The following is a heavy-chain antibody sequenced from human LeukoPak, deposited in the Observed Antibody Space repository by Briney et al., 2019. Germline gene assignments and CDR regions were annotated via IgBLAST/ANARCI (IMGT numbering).Heavy chain of an antibody. CDR2: IIPILGIA. V-gene: IGHV1-69*02. CDR1: GGTLSSYT. Sequence: SVKISCKASGGTLSSYTISWVRQAPGQGLEWMGRIIPILGIANYAQKFQGRVTITADKSTSTAYMELSSLRSEDTAVYYCASRACDSDGIVGATGFDYWGQGTLVTVSS. D-gene: IGHD1-26*01. J-gene: IGHJ4*02. CDR3: ASRACDSDGIVGATGFDY.